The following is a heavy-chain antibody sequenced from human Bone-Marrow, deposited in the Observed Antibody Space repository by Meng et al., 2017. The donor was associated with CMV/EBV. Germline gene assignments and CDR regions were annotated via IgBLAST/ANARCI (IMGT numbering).Heavy chain of an antibody. Sequence: GESLKISCAASGFTFSSYWMHWVRQAPGKGLVWVSRINSDGSSTSYADSVKGRFTISRDNAKNTLYLQMNSLRAEDTAVYYCARGNYDFWSGYDYYYYGMDVWGQGNTVNVAS. CDR3: ARGNYDFWSGYDYYYYGMDV. D-gene: IGHD3-3*01. J-gene: IGHJ6*02. CDR2: INSDGSST. CDR1: GFTFSSYW. V-gene: IGHV3-74*01.